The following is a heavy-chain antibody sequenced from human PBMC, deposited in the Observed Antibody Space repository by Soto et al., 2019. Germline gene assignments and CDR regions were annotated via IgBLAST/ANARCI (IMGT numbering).Heavy chain of an antibody. CDR3: AHLVVAGITNYFAY. D-gene: IGHD2-8*01. V-gene: IGHV2-5*02. Sequence: QITLKESGPTLVKPTQTLTLTCTFSGFSLSTSGVGVGWIRQPPGKALELLTFIYWDDDKRNSPFLKSRLTITTDTSNNLVVLTMTNMHPVDPATYYCAHLVVAGITNYFAYWGQGTLVTDSS. J-gene: IGHJ4*02. CDR1: GFSLSTSGVG. CDR2: IYWDDDK.